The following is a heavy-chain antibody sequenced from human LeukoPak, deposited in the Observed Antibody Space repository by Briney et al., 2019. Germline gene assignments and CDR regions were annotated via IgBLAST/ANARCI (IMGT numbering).Heavy chain of an antibody. J-gene: IGHJ5*02. CDR2: ISGSGGST. V-gene: IGHV3-23*01. CDR1: GFTFSSYA. CDR3: AKPSRRGYSYGYAGNNWLDP. D-gene: IGHD5-18*01. Sequence: PGGSLRLSCAASGFTFSSYAMSWVRQAPGKGLEWVSAISGSGGSTYYADSVKGRFTISRDNSKNTLYLQMNSLRAEDTAVYYCAKPSRRGYSYGYAGNNWLDPWGQGTLVTVSS.